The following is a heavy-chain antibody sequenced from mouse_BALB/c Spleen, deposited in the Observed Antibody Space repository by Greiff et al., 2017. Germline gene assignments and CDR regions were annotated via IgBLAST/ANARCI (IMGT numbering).Heavy chain of an antibody. J-gene: IGHJ3*01. V-gene: IGHV14-3*02. Sequence: VQLQQPGAELVKPGASVKLSCTASGFNIKDTYMHWVKQRPEQGLEWIGRIDPANGNTKYDPKFQGKATITADTSSNTAYLQLSSLTSEDTAVYYCARNYGNAWFAYWGQGTLVTVSA. CDR2: IDPANGNT. CDR1: GFNIKDTY. CDR3: ARNYGNAWFAY. D-gene: IGHD2-1*01.